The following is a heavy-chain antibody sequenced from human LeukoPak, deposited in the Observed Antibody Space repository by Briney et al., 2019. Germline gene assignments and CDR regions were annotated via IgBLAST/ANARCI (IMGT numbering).Heavy chain of an antibody. Sequence: PGGSLRLSCAASGFTFSSYVMSWVRQAPGKGLEWVSAISGSGGSTYYADSVKGRFTISRDNSKNTLYLQMNSLRAEDTAVYYCARTHEWSLDAFDIWGQGTMVTVSS. J-gene: IGHJ3*02. CDR2: ISGSGGST. V-gene: IGHV3-23*01. CDR1: GFTFSSYV. CDR3: ARTHEWSLDAFDI. D-gene: IGHD3-3*01.